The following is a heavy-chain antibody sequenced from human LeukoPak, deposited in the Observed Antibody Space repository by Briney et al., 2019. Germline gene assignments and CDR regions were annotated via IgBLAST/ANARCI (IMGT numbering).Heavy chain of an antibody. D-gene: IGHD2-2*01. Sequence: SVKVSCKASGGTFSSYAISWVRQAPGQGLEWMGGIIPIFGTANYAQKLQGRVTMTTDTSTSTAYMELRGLRSDDTAVYYCARVFSAAIRTDYWGQGTLVTVSS. CDR3: ARVFSAAIRTDY. V-gene: IGHV1-69*05. CDR1: GGTFSSYA. CDR2: IIPIFGTA. J-gene: IGHJ4*02.